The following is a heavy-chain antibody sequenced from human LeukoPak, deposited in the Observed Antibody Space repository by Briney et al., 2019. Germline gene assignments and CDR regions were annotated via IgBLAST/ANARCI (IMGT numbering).Heavy chain of an antibody. D-gene: IGHD3-16*02. CDR1: GGSISSYY. V-gene: IGHV4-59*01. CDR2: IYYSGST. CDR3: ARTNLGGVIVADASDA. Sequence: SETLSLTCTVSGGSISSYYWSWIRQPPGKGLEWIGYIYYSGSTNYNPPLKSRVTISVDTSKNQFSLKLSSVTAADTAIYYCARTNLGGVIVADASDAWGQGTMVTVSS. J-gene: IGHJ3*01.